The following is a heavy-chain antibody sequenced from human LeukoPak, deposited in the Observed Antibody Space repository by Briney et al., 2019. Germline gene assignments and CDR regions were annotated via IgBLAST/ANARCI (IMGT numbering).Heavy chain of an antibody. V-gene: IGHV4-31*03. CDR1: GGSISSGGYY. Sequence: PSETLSLTCTVSGGSISSGGYYWSWIHQHPGKGLEWIGYIYYSGSTYYNPSLKSRVTISVDTSKNQFSLKLSSVTAADTAVYYCARTPAWGDSSGYYYRDPRMDVWGQGTTVTVSS. CDR2: IYYSGST. CDR3: ARTPAWGDSSGYYYRDPRMDV. J-gene: IGHJ6*02. D-gene: IGHD3-22*01.